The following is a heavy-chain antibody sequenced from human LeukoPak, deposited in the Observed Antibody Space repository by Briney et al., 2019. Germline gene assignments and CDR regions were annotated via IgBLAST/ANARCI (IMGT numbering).Heavy chain of an antibody. CDR1: GGSFSGYY. CDR3: ARGDADYYYYYGMDV. D-gene: IGHD2-2*01. CDR2: IDHSGST. V-gene: IGHV4-34*01. J-gene: IGHJ6*02. Sequence: PSETLSLTCAVYGGSFSGYYWSWSRQPPGKGLEWIGEIDHSGSTNDNPSLKSRVTISVDTSKNQFSLKLSSVTAADTAVYYCARGDADYYYYYGMDVWGQGTTVTVSS.